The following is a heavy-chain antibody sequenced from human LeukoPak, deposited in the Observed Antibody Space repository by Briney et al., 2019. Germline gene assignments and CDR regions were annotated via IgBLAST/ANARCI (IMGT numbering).Heavy chain of an antibody. D-gene: IGHD2-2*01. CDR3: ASSSVVVPAFDY. CDR1: GGSISSGGYS. Sequence: SETLSLTCAVSGGSISSGGYSWSWIRQPPGKGLEWIGYIYHSGSTYYNPSLKSRVNISVDRSKNQFSLKLSSVTAADTAVYYCASSSVVVPAFDYWGQGTLVTVSS. V-gene: IGHV4-30-2*01. CDR2: IYHSGST. J-gene: IGHJ4*02.